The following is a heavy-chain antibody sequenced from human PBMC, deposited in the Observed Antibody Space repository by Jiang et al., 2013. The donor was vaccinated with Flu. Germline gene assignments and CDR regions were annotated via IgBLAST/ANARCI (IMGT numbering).Heavy chain of an antibody. J-gene: IGHJ6*02. CDR3: VRDRMTTEISSNFFGLDV. V-gene: IGHV1-69*04. CDR1: GDTFSNYA. CDR2: IIPILGAA. Sequence: VKVSCRASGDTFSNYAISWVRRAPGQGLEWMGSIIPILGAANFAQKFQGRLTIIADKSTSTIYMQLSSLTSEDTAIYYCVRDRMTTEISSNFFGLDVWGQGTTVTVSS. D-gene: IGHD4-11*01.